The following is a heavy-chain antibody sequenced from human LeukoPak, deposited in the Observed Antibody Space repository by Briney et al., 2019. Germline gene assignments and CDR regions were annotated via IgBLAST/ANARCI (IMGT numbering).Heavy chain of an antibody. CDR3: ARDFFDY. CDR1: GXTFNSYA. Sequence: GGSLRLSCSSSGXTFNSYAMSWVRQAPGKGLEWVSTISGSGGSTYYADSVKGRFTISRDNAKNSLYLQMNSLRAEDTAIYYCARDFFDYWGQGTLVTVSS. J-gene: IGHJ4*02. CDR2: ISGSGGST. V-gene: IGHV3-23*01.